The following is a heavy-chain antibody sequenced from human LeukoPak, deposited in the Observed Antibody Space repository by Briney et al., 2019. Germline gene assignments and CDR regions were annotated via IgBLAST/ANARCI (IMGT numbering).Heavy chain of an antibody. D-gene: IGHD4-23*01. J-gene: IGHJ4*02. Sequence: PSETLSLTCAVYGGSFSGYYWSWIRQPPGKGLEWIGEINHSGSTNYNPSLKSRVTISVDTSKNQFSLKLSSVTAADTAVYYCARLLRWYSQYYFDYWGQGTLVTVSS. CDR2: INHSGST. CDR1: GGSFSGYY. CDR3: ARLLRWYSQYYFDY. V-gene: IGHV4-34*01.